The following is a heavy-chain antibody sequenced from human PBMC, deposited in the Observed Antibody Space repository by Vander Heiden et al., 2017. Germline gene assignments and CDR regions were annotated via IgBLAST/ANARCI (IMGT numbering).Heavy chain of an antibody. Sequence: QLQLQESGPGLVKPSETLSRTCTASGHPISSSPHYWGWARQPPGKGLEWIGTIYYSGRTFNKPSLRSRATISVDTSKNQFSLKLNSVTAADTAVYYCARKRYSSGWDFDYWGQGVLVTVSS. J-gene: IGHJ4*02. CDR3: ARKRYSSGWDFDY. CDR1: GHPISSSPHY. D-gene: IGHD6-19*01. V-gene: IGHV4-39*01. CDR2: IYYSGRT.